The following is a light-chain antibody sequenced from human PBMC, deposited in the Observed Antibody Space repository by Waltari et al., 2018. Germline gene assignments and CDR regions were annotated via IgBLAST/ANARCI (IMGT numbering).Light chain of an antibody. CDR3: QKYNSPPGT. J-gene: IGKJ1*01. V-gene: IGKV3-11*01. CDR2: DAS. Sequence: EIVLTQSPATLSLSPGERATLSCRTSQSVRSYLAWYQQKPGQAPRLLIYDASNRASGIPARFSGSGSGTDFSLSISSLEPEDFATYFCQKYNSPPGTFGQGTKVEIK. CDR1: QSVRSY.